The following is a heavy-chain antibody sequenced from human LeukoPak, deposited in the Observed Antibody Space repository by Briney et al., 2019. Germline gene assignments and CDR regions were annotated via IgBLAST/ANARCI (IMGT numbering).Heavy chain of an antibody. D-gene: IGHD5-24*01. CDR3: AREEIRSWFDP. CDR2: VFYNGST. J-gene: IGHJ5*02. Sequence: SETLSLTCTVSGGSISDYFWSWIRQPPGKGLEWVGYVFYNGSTNYNPSLKSRVTISVDTSKNQFSLKLSSVTAADTAVYYCAREEIRSWFDPWGQGTLVTVSS. V-gene: IGHV4-59*01. CDR1: GGSISDYF.